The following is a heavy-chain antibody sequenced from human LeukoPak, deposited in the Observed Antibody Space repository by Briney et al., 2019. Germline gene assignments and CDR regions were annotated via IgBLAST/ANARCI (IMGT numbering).Heavy chain of an antibody. D-gene: IGHD2/OR15-2a*01. V-gene: IGHV3-48*03. CDR3: ARNPEYEYAFDI. J-gene: IGHJ3*02. CDR1: GFTFSSYG. CDR2: ISGSGGST. Sequence: WGSLRLSCAGSGFTFSSYGLNWVRQAPGRGLVWVSYISGSGGSTHYADSVKGRFTISRDNAKISLFLQMNSLRDEDTGIYYCARNPEYEYAFDIWGQGTMVTVSA.